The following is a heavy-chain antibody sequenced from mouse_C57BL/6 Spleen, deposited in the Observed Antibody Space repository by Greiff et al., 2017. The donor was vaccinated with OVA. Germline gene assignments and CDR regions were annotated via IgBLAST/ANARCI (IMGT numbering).Heavy chain of an antibody. D-gene: IGHD4-1*01. V-gene: IGHV1-22*01. J-gene: IGHJ4*01. CDR2: INPNNGGT. CDR1: GYTFTDYN. Sequence: EVKLEESGPELVKPGASVKMSCKASGYTFTDYNMHWVKQSHGKSLEWIGYINPNNGGTSYNQKFKGKATLTVNKSSSTAYMEIRSLTSEESAVYYCAKRARRSHYWDGDAMDYWGQGTSVTVSS. CDR3: AKRARRSHYWDGDAMDY.